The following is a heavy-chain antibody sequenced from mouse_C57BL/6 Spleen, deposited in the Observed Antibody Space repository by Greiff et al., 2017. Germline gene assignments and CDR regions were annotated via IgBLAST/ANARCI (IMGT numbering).Heavy chain of an antibody. CDR3: ARSKITTVVAGGY. Sequence: QVQLQQPGAELVKPGASVKMSCKASGYTFTSYWITWVKQRPGQGLAWIGDIYPGSGSTNYNEKFKSKATLSVDTSSSTAYMQLSSLTSEDSAVYYCARSKITTVVAGGYWGQGTTLTVSS. J-gene: IGHJ2*01. CDR1: GYTFTSYW. V-gene: IGHV1-55*01. CDR2: IYPGSGST. D-gene: IGHD1-1*01.